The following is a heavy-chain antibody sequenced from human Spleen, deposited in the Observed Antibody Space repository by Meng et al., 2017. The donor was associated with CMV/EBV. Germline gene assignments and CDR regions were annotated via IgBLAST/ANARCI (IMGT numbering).Heavy chain of an antibody. CDR2: ISYDGNNK. V-gene: IGHV3-30-3*01. Sequence: SGFTFSSYAMHWVRQAPGKGLEWVALISYDGNNKYYADSVKGRFTISRDKSENMLYLQMSSLRAEDTAVYYCARGTFDYGGNFVDNWGQGTLVTVSS. J-gene: IGHJ4*02. D-gene: IGHD4-23*01. CDR3: ARGTFDYGGNFVDN. CDR1: GFTFSSYA.